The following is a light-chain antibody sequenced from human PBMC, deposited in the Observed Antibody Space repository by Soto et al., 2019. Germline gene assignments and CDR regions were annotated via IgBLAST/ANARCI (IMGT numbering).Light chain of an antibody. J-gene: IGKJ3*01. Sequence: DIQMTQSTSSLSASVGDRVTITCQASQDISNYLTWYQQKPGKAPKLLIYDASNLETGVPSRFSGSGSGTYFTFTISRLQPEDIATYYCQQYGNLPFTFGPGTKVDIK. CDR1: QDISNY. CDR3: QQYGNLPFT. CDR2: DAS. V-gene: IGKV1-33*01.